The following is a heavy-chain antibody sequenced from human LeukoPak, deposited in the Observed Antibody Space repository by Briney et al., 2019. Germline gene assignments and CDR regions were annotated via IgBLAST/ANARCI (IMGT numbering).Heavy chain of an antibody. CDR2: IYHSGNT. V-gene: IGHV4-61*08. D-gene: IGHD4/OR15-4a*01. J-gene: IGHJ4*02. CDR1: GGSISSGGYY. Sequence: PSQTLSLTCTVSGGSISSGGYYWSWIRQPPGKGLEWIGYIYHSGNTNYNPSLSSRVTISVDTSKNQFSLELTSVTAADTAVYFCARFPAKKADWGQGTLVTVSS. CDR3: ARFPAKKAD.